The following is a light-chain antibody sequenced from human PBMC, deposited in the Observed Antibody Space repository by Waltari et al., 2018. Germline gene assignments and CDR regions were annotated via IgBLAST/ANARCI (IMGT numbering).Light chain of an antibody. J-gene: IGLJ2*01. Sequence: QSALTQPASVAGSPGQSITISCTGTSSDVGKYTRVSWYQQHPGKAPKLMFYAVSKRSSGVSDGFSGSKSGDMASLTISGLQPEDEAEYFCSSYAGSSKGVFGGGTKVTVL. CDR1: SSDVGKYTR. CDR3: SSYAGSSKGV. V-gene: IGLV2-23*02. CDR2: AVS.